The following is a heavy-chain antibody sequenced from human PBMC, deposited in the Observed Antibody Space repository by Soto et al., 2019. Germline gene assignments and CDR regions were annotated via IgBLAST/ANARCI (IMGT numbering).Heavy chain of an antibody. CDR2: IYYSGST. CDR3: AREYYDFWSGKNPLGPWFDP. V-gene: IGHV4-31*03. Sequence: QVQLQESGPGLVKPSQTLSLTCTVSGGSISSGGYYWSWIRQHPGKGLEWIGYIYYSGSTYYNPSFNSRVTISEDTSKNQFSLKLSSVTAADTAVYYCAREYYDFWSGKNPLGPWFDPWGQGTLVTVSS. CDR1: GGSISSGGYY. D-gene: IGHD3-3*01. J-gene: IGHJ5*02.